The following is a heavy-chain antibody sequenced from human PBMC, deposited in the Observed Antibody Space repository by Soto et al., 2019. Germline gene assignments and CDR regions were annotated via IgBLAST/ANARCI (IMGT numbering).Heavy chain of an antibody. CDR3: ARYDVRQQLGSP. V-gene: IGHV6-1*01. Sequence: PSETLSLTCAISGDGVSSNSAAWNWIRQSPSRGLEWLGRTYYRSKWYNDYAVSVKSRITINPDTSKNQFSLQLNSVTPEDTAVYYCARYDVRQQLGSPWGQGTLVTVSS. CDR1: GDGVSSNSAA. CDR2: TYYRSKWYN. D-gene: IGHD6-13*01. J-gene: IGHJ5*02.